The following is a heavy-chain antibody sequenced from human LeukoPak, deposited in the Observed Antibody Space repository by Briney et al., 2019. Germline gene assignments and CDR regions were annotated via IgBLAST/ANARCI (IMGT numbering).Heavy chain of an antibody. J-gene: IGHJ4*02. Sequence: GESLKISCKGSGYSFTSYWIGWVRQLPGKGLEWMGIIYPGDSDTRYSPSFQGQVTISADKSISTAYLQWSSLKASDTAMYYCARSADTAMGPFDYWGQGTLVTVSS. CDR2: IYPGDSDT. V-gene: IGHV5-51*01. CDR3: ARSADTAMGPFDY. CDR1: GYSFTSYW. D-gene: IGHD5-18*01.